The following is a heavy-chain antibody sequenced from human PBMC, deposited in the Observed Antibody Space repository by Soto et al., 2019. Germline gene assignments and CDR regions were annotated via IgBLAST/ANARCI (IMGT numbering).Heavy chain of an antibody. V-gene: IGHV1-3*01. CDR2: LNPGNGNT. CDR3: ARGLGIPSCGGDGYWDWYFDL. J-gene: IGHJ2*01. Sequence: QVQLVQSGAEAKEPGASVKVSCRASGYTFTNYAIHWVRQAPGQRLEWMGWLNPGNGNTKYPQKFQVSVTNTRDKSASTGYMFLSSRRSEDTAVSSCARGLGIPSCGGDGYWDWYFDLWCRGTLVTVSS. D-gene: IGHD2-21*01. CDR1: GYTFTNYA.